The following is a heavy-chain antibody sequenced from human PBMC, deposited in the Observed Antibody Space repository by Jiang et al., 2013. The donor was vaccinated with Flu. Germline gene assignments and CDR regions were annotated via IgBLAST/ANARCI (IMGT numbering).Heavy chain of an antibody. CDR3: ARCMALAGQLKYFDY. J-gene: IGHJ4*02. V-gene: IGHV4-61*01. Sequence: GSGLVKPSETLSLTCTVSSDSVSSANYYWTWIRQPPGKGLEWIGYIYYSGSVNYNPSLKSRVTISVDTSKNQFSLKLSSVTAADTAFYYCARCMALAGQLKYFDYWGQGTLVTVSS. CDR2: IYYSGSV. D-gene: IGHD6-19*01. CDR1: SDSVSSANYY.